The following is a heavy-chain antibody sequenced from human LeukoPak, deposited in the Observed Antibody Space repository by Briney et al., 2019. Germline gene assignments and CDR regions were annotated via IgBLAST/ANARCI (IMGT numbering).Heavy chain of an antibody. CDR2: IYYSGST. CDR1: GGSISSYY. J-gene: IGHJ4*02. D-gene: IGHD3-16*01. Sequence: SETPSLTCTVSGGSISSYYWSWIRQPPGRGLEWIGYIYYSGSTNYNPSLNSRLTISVDTSKNQFSLKLNSVTAADTAVYYCARYGGYFDYWGQGTPVTVSS. CDR3: ARYGGYFDY. V-gene: IGHV4-59*01.